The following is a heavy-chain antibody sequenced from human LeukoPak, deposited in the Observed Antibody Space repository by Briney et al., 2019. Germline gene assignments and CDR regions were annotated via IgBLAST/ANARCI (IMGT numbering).Heavy chain of an antibody. V-gene: IGHV3-11*04. CDR1: GFTFSDYY. CDR3: ARDQASGSYYKDYFDY. J-gene: IGHJ4*02. D-gene: IGHD1-26*01. Sequence: GGSLRLSCAASGFTFSDYYMSWIRQAPGKGLEWVSYISSSGSTIYHADSVKGRFTISRDNSKNTLYLQMNSLRAEDTAVYYCARDQASGSYYKDYFDYWGQGTLVTVSS. CDR2: ISSSGSTI.